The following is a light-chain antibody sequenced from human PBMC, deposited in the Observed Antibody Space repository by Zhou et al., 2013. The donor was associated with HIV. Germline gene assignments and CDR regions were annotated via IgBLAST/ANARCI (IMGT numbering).Light chain of an antibody. J-gene: IGKJ2*02. CDR2: DAS. Sequence: DIQMTQSPSSLSASVGDRVTITCRASQSINSYLNWYQQKPGKAPKLLIYDASNLETGVPSRFSGSGSGTDFTFTISSLQPEDIATYYCQQYDNLPGTFGQGTKLEIK. CDR3: QQYDNLPGT. V-gene: IGKV1-33*01. CDR1: QSINSY.